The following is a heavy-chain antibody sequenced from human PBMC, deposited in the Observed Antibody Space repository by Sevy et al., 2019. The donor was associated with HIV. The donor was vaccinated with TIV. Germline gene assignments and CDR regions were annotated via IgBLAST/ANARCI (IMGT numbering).Heavy chain of an antibody. Sequence: GGSLRLSCAASGFTFSPYWMTWVRQAPGKGLEWVANIRPDGSDKYYVDSVKGRFTISRDNAKNSLYLQMNSLRADDTAMCYCAIRVGLDCWGQGALVTVSS. CDR1: GFTFSPYW. D-gene: IGHD2-8*02. CDR3: AIRVGLDC. V-gene: IGHV3-7*01. CDR2: IRPDGSDK. J-gene: IGHJ4*02.